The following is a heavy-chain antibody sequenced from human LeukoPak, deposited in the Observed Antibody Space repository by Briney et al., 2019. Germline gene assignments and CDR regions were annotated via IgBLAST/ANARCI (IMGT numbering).Heavy chain of an antibody. V-gene: IGHV4-38-2*02. Sequence: PSETLSLTCTVSGYSISSGYYWGWIRQPPGKGLEWIGSIYHSGSTYYNPSLKSRVTISVDTSKNQFSLKLSSVTAADTAVYYCARHKTRIGARSSTSCYYPGCGRGPFDYWGQGTLVTVSS. CDR3: ARHKTRIGARSSTSCYYPGCGRGPFDY. CDR1: GYSISSGYY. CDR2: IYHSGST. D-gene: IGHD2-2*01. J-gene: IGHJ4*02.